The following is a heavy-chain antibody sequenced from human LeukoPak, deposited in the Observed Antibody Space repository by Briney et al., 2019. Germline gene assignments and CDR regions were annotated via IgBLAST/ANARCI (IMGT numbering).Heavy chain of an antibody. Sequence: SETLSLTCTVSGGSISSSSYYWGWIRQPPGKGLEWIGSIYYSGSTYYNPSLKSRVTISVDTSKNQFSLKLSSVTAADTAVYYCARDPFTPSSGSAFDYWGQGTLVTVSS. D-gene: IGHD3-22*01. J-gene: IGHJ4*02. CDR1: GGSISSSSYY. CDR3: ARDPFTPSSGSAFDY. CDR2: IYYSGST. V-gene: IGHV4-39*07.